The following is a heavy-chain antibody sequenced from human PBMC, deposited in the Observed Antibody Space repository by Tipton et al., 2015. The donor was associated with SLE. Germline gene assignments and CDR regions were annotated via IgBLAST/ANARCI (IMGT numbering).Heavy chain of an antibody. CDR3: ARGGVGGYDYFDY. D-gene: IGHD5-12*01. J-gene: IGHJ4*02. Sequence: TLSLTCAVYGRSFIGSYWTWIRQHPGKGLEWIGFISYDGRTKYNPSLKSRVTISADTSKNHFSLNLSSVTAADTAVYYCARGGVGGYDYFDYWGQGALVTVSS. CDR2: ISYDGRT. V-gene: IGHV4-34*09. CDR1: GRSFIGSY.